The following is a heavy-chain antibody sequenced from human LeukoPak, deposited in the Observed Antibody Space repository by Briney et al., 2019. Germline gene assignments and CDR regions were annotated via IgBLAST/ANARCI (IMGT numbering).Heavy chain of an antibody. CDR1: GFTFGDYG. Sequence: GGSLRLSCEGSGFTFGDYGVGWFRQAPGKGLQWVTSIRSNTYGGSTEYVPSVKGRFTISRDDSNSIAYLQMNSLRAEDTAVYYCAKDGPPDYYDSSGYYFPLISSYRYYYYYYMDVWGKGTTVTISS. J-gene: IGHJ6*03. CDR2: IRSNTYGGST. CDR3: AKDGPPDYYDSSGYYFPLISSYRYYYYYYMDV. V-gene: IGHV3-49*03. D-gene: IGHD3-22*01.